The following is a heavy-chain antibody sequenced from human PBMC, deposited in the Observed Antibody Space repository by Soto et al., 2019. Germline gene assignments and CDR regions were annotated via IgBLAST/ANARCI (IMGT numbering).Heavy chain of an antibody. CDR1: GYTFTSYY. D-gene: IGHD6-13*01. CDR2: INPSGGST. Sequence: ASVKVSCKASGYTFTSYYMHWVRQAPGQGLEWMGIINPSGGSTSYAQKFQGRVTMTRGTSTSTVYMELSSLRSEDTAVYYCESWGIAAAGNNGMDVWGQGTTVTVSS. V-gene: IGHV1-46*01. J-gene: IGHJ6*02. CDR3: ESWGIAAAGNNGMDV.